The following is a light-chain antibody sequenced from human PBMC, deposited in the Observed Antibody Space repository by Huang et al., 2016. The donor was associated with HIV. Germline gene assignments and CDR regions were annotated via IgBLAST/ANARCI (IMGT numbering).Light chain of an antibody. CDR3: QQYNDWPLT. V-gene: IGKV3-15*01. CDR1: QSLSSQ. J-gene: IGKJ1*01. CDR2: GVS. Sequence: EIVMTQYPATLSVSPGERVTLSCRASQSLSSQFAWYQQKRGQARRLLISGVSTRATDIPARFSGSGSGTDFTLTINSLQSEDFATYYCQQYNDWPLTFGQGTEVEIK.